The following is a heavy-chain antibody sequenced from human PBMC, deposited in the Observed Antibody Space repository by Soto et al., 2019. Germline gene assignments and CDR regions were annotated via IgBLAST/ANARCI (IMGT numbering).Heavy chain of an antibody. CDR3: AREKQWLRYYYYYGMDV. Sequence: ASVKVSCKASGYTFTGYYMHWVRQAPGQGLEWMGWINPNSGGTNYAQKFQGWVTMTRDTSISTAYMELSRLRSDDTAVYYCAREKQWLRYYYYYGMDVWGQGTTVTVSS. D-gene: IGHD5-18*01. CDR1: GYTFTGYY. J-gene: IGHJ6*02. CDR2: INPNSGGT. V-gene: IGHV1-2*04.